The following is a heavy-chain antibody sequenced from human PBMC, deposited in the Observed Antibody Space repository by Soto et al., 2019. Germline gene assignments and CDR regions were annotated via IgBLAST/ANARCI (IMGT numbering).Heavy chain of an antibody. CDR1: GFTFSSYG. J-gene: IGHJ6*02. CDR3: ARKYRGRPGYYGMDV. CDR2: ISYDGSNK. V-gene: IGHV3-30*03. D-gene: IGHD2-21*01. Sequence: GGSLRLSCAASGFTFSSYGMHWVRQAPGKGLEWVAVISYDGSNKYYADSVKGRFTISRDNSKNTLYLQMNSLRAEDTAVYYCARKYRGRPGYYGMDVWGQGTTVTVSS.